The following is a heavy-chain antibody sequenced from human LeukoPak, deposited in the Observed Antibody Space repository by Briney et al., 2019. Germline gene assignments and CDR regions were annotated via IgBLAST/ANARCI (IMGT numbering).Heavy chain of an antibody. CDR3: ARGTDYYDSSGWLDP. V-gene: IGHV4-38-2*02. Sequence: SETLSLTCTVSGDSISSGHYWGWIRQPPGRGLEWIGSIHHSGSTWYNPSLKSRVTISLDTSQTRISLRVTSVTAADTAVYYCARGTDYYDSSGWLDPWGQGTLVTVSS. CDR1: GDSISSGHY. CDR2: IHHSGST. J-gene: IGHJ5*02. D-gene: IGHD3-22*01.